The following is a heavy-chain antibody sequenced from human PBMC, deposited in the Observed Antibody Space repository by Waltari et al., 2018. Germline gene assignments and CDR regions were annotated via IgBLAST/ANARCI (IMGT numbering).Heavy chain of an antibody. CDR2: INHSGST. D-gene: IGHD6-19*01. Sequence: QVQLQQWGAGLLKPSETLSLTCAVYGGSFSGYYWSWICQPPGKGLEWIGEINHSGSTNYNPSLKSRVTISVDTSKNQFSLKLSSVTAADTAVYYCARGLAVAGTSYWGQGTLVTVSS. J-gene: IGHJ4*02. CDR3: ARGLAVAGTSY. V-gene: IGHV4-34*01. CDR1: GGSFSGYY.